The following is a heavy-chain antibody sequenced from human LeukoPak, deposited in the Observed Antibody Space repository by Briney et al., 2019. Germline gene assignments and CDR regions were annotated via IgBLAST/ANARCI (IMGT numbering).Heavy chain of an antibody. Sequence: PGGSLRLSCAASGFTFSSYEMNWVRQAPGKGLEWVSYISSSGSTIYYADSVKGRFTISRDNAKNSLYLQMNSLRAEDTAVYYCARGYGDFRLDYWGQGTLVTVSS. V-gene: IGHV3-48*03. CDR1: GFTFSSYE. J-gene: IGHJ4*02. CDR3: ARGYGDFRLDY. D-gene: IGHD4-17*01. CDR2: ISSSGSTI.